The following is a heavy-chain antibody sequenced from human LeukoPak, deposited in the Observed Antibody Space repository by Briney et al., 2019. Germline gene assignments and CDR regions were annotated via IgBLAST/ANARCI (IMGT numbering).Heavy chain of an antibody. CDR2: INQSGST. J-gene: IGHJ4*02. D-gene: IGHD6-19*01. Sequence: GSLRLSCAASGFTFSRYWMSWVRQAPGKGLERIGEINQSGSTNYNPSLKSRVTISVDTSKNQFSLELSSVTAADTAVYYCARAQFESGWYHFDYWGQGALVTVSS. CDR3: ARAQFESGWYHFDY. V-gene: IGHV4-34*01. CDR1: GFTFSRYW.